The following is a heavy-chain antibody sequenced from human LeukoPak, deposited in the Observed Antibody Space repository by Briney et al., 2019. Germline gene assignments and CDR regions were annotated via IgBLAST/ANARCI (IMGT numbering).Heavy chain of an antibody. CDR1: GFTLSSYS. Sequence: GGSLRLSCAASGFTLSSYSMNWVRQAPGKGLEWVSSISSSSSYIYYADSVKGRFTISGDNAKNSLYLQMNSLRAEDTAVYYCARSSQSTTVTTGDYWGQGTLVTVSS. D-gene: IGHD4-17*01. CDR3: ARSSQSTTVTTGDY. CDR2: ISSSSSYI. J-gene: IGHJ4*02. V-gene: IGHV3-21*01.